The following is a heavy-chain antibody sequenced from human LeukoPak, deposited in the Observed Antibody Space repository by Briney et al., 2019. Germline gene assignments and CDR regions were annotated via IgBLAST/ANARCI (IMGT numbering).Heavy chain of an antibody. CDR3: ARELGNILTGNWFDP. Sequence: PSETLSLTCTVSGVSISSSNSYWGWIRQPPGKGLEWIGRIDTSGNTNYKPSLKSRVTMSVDTSKDQFSLKLSSVTAADTAVYYCARELGNILTGNWFDPWGQGTLVTVSS. V-gene: IGHV4-39*07. D-gene: IGHD3-9*01. CDR1: GVSISSSNSY. CDR2: IDTSGNT. J-gene: IGHJ5*02.